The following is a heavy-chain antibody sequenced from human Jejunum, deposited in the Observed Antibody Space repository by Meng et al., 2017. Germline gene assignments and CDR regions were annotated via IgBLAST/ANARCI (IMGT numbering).Heavy chain of an antibody. CDR3: ASLRPWLDSPGPPNEY. J-gene: IGHJ4*02. CDR2: IHYGGET. D-gene: IGHD6-19*01. V-gene: IGHV4-39*01. Sequence: HLQLQESGPGLVKPSETLSLTCSVSGDSIMSSSYYWAWIRQPPGKGLEWIGNIHYGGETYYNPSLKSRVTISVDNSRNQFSLKLSSVTAADTAVFYCASLRPWLDSPGPPNEYWGQGTLVTVSS. CDR1: GDSIMSSSYY.